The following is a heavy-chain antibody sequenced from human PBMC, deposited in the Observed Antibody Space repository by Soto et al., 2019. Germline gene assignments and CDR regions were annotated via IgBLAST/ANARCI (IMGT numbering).Heavy chain of an antibody. J-gene: IGHJ3*02. CDR2: IYPGDSDT. CDR3: ARVMTTVTRVAFDI. CDR1: GYSFTSYW. V-gene: IGHV5-51*01. D-gene: IGHD4-17*01. Sequence: GESLKSSCKGSGYSFTSYWIGWVRQMPGKGLEWMGIIYPGDSDTRYSPSFQGQVTISADKSISTAYLQWSSLKASDTAMYYRARVMTTVTRVAFDIRGKWTMVTVSS.